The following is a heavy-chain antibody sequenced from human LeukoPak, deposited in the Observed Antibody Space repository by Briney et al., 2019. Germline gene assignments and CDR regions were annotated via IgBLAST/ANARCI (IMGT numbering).Heavy chain of an antibody. Sequence: GGSLRLSCAASGFTFSSYAINWVRQAPGKGLEWVSIISGSGGSTYYADSVKGRFTISRDNSKNTLYLQMNSLGAEDTAVYYCAKGTKLAVAANNYFDYWGQGTLLTVSS. J-gene: IGHJ4*02. CDR2: ISGSGGST. CDR3: AKGTKLAVAANNYFDY. D-gene: IGHD2-15*01. CDR1: GFTFSSYA. V-gene: IGHV3-23*01.